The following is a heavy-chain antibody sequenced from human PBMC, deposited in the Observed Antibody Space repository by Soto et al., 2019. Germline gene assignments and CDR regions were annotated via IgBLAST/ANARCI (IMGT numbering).Heavy chain of an antibody. CDR3: ASGVVVAATEAGYYFDY. Sequence: GGSLRLCCAASGFTFSSYWMSWVRQAPGKGLEWVANIKQDGSEKYYVDSVKGRFTISRDNAKNSLYLQMNSLRAEDTAVYYCASGVVVAATEAGYYFDYWGQGTLVTVSS. V-gene: IGHV3-7*01. CDR2: IKQDGSEK. CDR1: GFTFSSYW. J-gene: IGHJ4*02. D-gene: IGHD2-15*01.